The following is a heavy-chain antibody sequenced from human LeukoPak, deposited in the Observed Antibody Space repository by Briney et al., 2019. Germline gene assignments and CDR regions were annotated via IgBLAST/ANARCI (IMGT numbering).Heavy chain of an antibody. V-gene: IGHV3-23*01. CDR2: ISGSGGRT. D-gene: IGHD6-19*01. CDR1: GFTSSSYA. CDR3: AKDAVTALAGYYYYMDV. Sequence: PGGSLRLSCATSGFTSSSYAMSWVRQAPGKGLEWVSGISGSGGRTYYADSVKGRFTTSRDNSKNTLYLQMNSLRADDTAVYYCAKDAVTALAGYYYYMDVWGKGTMVTVSS. J-gene: IGHJ6*03.